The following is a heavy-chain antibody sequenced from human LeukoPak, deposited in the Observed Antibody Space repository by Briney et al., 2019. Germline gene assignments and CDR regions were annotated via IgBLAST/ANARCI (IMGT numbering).Heavy chain of an antibody. CDR3: ARAMNRSGDYLGFDP. J-gene: IGHJ3*01. Sequence: PSETLSLTCAVSGGSISSSSYYWGWIRQPPGKGLECIGTMYHSGSTFYNPSLKSRVTIPVDTSKNQFSLKLTSMTAADTAVYYCARAMNRSGDYLGFDPWGQGTVVTVSS. CDR2: MYHSGST. CDR1: GGSISSSSYY. D-gene: IGHD3-3*01. V-gene: IGHV4-39*07.